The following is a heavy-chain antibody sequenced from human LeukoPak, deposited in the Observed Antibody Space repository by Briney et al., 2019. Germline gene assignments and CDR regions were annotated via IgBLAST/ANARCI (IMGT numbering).Heavy chain of an antibody. CDR2: VKSKTDGGTT. CDR1: GFTFSNAW. Sequence: GGSLRLSCEVSGFTFSNAWMSWGRQAPGEGLEWVGRVKSKTDGGTTDYGASVKGRFNISRDDSKNTLYLQMHNQKTEDTAVYYCPTERRESSGWYNWCFDYWGQGTLVTVSS. J-gene: IGHJ4*02. CDR3: PTERRESSGWYNWCFDY. D-gene: IGHD6-19*01. V-gene: IGHV3-15*01.